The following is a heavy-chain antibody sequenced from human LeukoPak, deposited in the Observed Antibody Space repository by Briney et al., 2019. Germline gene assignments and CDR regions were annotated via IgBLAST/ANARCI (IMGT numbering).Heavy chain of an antibody. CDR2: INSDGSST. Sequence: PGGSLRLSCAASGFTFRSYWMHWVRQAPGKGLVWVSRINSDGSSTSYADSVKGRFTIPRDNAKNTLYLQMNSLRAEDTAVYYCARGYSSGWYVWYFDLRGRGTLVTVSS. CDR3: ARGYSSGWYVWYFDL. J-gene: IGHJ2*01. D-gene: IGHD6-19*01. CDR1: GFTFRSYW. V-gene: IGHV3-74*01.